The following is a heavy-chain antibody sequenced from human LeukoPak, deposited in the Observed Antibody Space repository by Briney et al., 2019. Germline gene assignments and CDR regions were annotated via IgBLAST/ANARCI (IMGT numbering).Heavy chain of an antibody. CDR1: GGSFSGYY. Sequence: SSETLSLTCAVYGGSFSGYYWSWIRQPPGKGLEWIGEINHSRSTNYNPSLKSRVTISVDTSKNQFSLRLTSVTAADTAVYYCAREGEYYGSGSYCDYWGQGTLVTVPS. D-gene: IGHD3-10*01. CDR2: INHSRST. V-gene: IGHV4-34*01. J-gene: IGHJ4*02. CDR3: AREGEYYGSGSYCDY.